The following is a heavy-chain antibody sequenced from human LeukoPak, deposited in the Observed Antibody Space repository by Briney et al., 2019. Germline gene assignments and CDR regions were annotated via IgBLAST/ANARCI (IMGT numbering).Heavy chain of an antibody. D-gene: IGHD5-24*01. J-gene: IGHJ4*02. CDR3: AVEKDDGPDY. Sequence: GGSLRLSCAAPGFTFSSHAMTWVRQAPGKGLEWVSGISNSGSGTYYADSVKGRFSISRDNPKNTLYLQMSSLRVEDTAVYYCAVEKDDGPDYWGQGTLVTVSS. V-gene: IGHV3-23*01. CDR2: ISNSGSGT. CDR1: GFTFSSHA.